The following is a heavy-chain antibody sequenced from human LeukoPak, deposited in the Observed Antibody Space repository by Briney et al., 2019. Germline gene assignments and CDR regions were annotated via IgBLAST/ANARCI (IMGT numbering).Heavy chain of an antibody. CDR2: IRYDGSNK. CDR3: ATQGYYYDSSGYVDY. V-gene: IGHV3-30*02. J-gene: IGHJ4*02. D-gene: IGHD3-22*01. Sequence: GGSLRLSCAASGFTFSSYGMHWVRQAPGKGLEWVAFIRYDGSNKYYADSVKGRFTISRDNSKNTLYLQMNSLRAEDTAVYYCATQGYYYDSSGYVDYWGQGTLVTVSS. CDR1: GFTFSSYG.